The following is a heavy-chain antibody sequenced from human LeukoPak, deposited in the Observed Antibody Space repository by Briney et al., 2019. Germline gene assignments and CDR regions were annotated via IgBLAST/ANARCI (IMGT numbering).Heavy chain of an antibody. CDR2: ISGSGGST. CDR3: TKDITVVRIRDAFDI. V-gene: IGHV3-23*01. J-gene: IGHJ3*02. Sequence: PGGSLRLSCAASGFTFSSYAMSWVRQAPGKGLEWVSCISGSGGSTYYADSVKGRFTISRDNSKNTLYLQMNSLRAEDTAVYYCTKDITVVRIRDAFDIWGQGTMVTVSS. CDR1: GFTFSSYA. D-gene: IGHD4-23*01.